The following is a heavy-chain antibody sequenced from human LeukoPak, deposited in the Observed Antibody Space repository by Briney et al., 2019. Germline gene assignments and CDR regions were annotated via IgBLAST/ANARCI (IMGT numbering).Heavy chain of an antibody. J-gene: IGHJ4*02. CDR1: GITFSSYA. V-gene: IGHV3-23*01. D-gene: IGHD1-1*01. Sequence: GGSLRLSCVVSGITFSSYAMSWVRQAPGKGLDWVSAISASGGSTYYADSVKGRFTISRDNSKNTVYLQMNSLKGEDTAIYYCAPNWNLDYWGQGSLVTVSS. CDR2: ISASGGST. CDR3: APNWNLDY.